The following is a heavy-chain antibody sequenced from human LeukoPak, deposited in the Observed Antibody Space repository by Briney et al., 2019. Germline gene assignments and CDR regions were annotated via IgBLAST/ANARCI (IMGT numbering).Heavy chain of an antibody. J-gene: IGHJ6*03. Sequence: SETLSLTCTVSGGSISSYYWSWIRQPPGKGLEWIGYIYYSGSTNYNPSLKSRVTISVDTSKNQFSLKLSSVTAADTAVYYCARTSALLGYCSSTSCYRSYYYYMDVWGKGTTVTISS. CDR3: ARTSALLGYCSSTSCYRSYYYYMDV. D-gene: IGHD2-2*01. CDR1: GGSISSYY. V-gene: IGHV4-59*12. CDR2: IYYSGST.